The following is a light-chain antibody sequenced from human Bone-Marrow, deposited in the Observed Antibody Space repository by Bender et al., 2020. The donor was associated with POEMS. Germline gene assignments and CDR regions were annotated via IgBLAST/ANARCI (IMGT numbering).Light chain of an antibody. CDR2: EGS. J-gene: IGLJ2*01. CDR3: SSYSSSTVV. CDR1: SSDVGSYNV. Sequence: QSALTQPASVSGSPGQSITISCTGTSSDVGSYNVVSWYQQHPGKAPKVMIYEGSNRPSGVSNRFSGSRSGSTASLTISGLQAEDEADYYCSSYSSSTVVVGGGTKLTVL. V-gene: IGLV2-14*02.